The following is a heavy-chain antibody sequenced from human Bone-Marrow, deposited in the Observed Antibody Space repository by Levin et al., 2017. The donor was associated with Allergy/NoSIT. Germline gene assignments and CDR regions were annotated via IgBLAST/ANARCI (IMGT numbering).Heavy chain of an antibody. V-gene: IGHV3-15*01. CDR1: GFTFNNAW. CDR3: TTTPMITFGGIVVIPDY. Sequence: GGSLRLSCAASGFTFNNAWMSWVRQAPGKGLEWVGRVKSKTDGGTIDYAAPVQGRFTISRDDSKDMLYLQLNSLRAEDTAVYYCTTTPMITFGGIVVIPDYWGQGTLVTVSS. J-gene: IGHJ4*02. D-gene: IGHD3-16*02. CDR2: VKSKTDGGTI.